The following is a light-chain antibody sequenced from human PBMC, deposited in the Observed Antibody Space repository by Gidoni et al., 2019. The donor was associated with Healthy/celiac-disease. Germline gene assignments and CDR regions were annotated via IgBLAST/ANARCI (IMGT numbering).Light chain of an antibody. J-gene: IGLJ2*01. CDR3: QSYDSSLSGFHGVV. CDR1: SSNIGAGYA. Sequence: QSVLTQPPSVPAAPVHWVTISCPGSSSNIGAGYAGHWSQQLPGKATKLLIYGNSKRPSGVPDRFSGSKSGTSASLAITGIQAEDEADYYCQSYDSSLSGFHGVVFGGGTKLTVL. V-gene: IGLV1-40*01. CDR2: GNS.